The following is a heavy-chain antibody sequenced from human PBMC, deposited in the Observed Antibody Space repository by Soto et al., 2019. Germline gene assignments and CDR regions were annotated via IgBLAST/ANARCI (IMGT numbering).Heavy chain of an antibody. Sequence: GEYLRISCQVAGYTFTVYWIGWVLQMTGKGLEWMGIIYPSDSDTRYSPSFQGQVTISADQSINTAYLQWDSLKASDTAIYYCARPANTVADHFDLWGQGTPVTVSS. D-gene: IGHD4-17*01. CDR1: GYTFTVYW. CDR3: ARPANTVADHFDL. CDR2: IYPSDSDT. V-gene: IGHV5-51*01. J-gene: IGHJ4*02.